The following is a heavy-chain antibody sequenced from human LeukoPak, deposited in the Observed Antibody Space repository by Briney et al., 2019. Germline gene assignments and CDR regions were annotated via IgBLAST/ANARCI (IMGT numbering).Heavy chain of an antibody. D-gene: IGHD2-2*01. Sequence: PSQTLSLTCTVSGGSISSGGYYWSWIRQHPGKGLEWIGYIYYSGSTYYNPSLKSRVTISVDTSKNQFSLKLSSVTAADTAVYYCARSTDSVDAFDIWGQGTMVTASS. CDR1: GGSISSGGYY. J-gene: IGHJ3*02. CDR3: ARSTDSVDAFDI. CDR2: IYYSGST. V-gene: IGHV4-31*03.